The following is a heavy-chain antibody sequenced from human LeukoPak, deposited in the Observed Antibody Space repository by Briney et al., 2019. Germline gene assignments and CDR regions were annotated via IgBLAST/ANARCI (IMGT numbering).Heavy chain of an antibody. CDR2: IKQDGSEK. CDR1: GFTFSSYW. D-gene: IGHD3-22*01. Sequence: GGSLRLSCAASGFTFSSYWMSWVRQAPGKGLEWVANIKQDGSEKYYVDSVKGRFTISRDNAKNSLYLQMNSLRAEDTAVYYCARSPYDSSGYYLGYYFDYWGHGTLVTVYS. J-gene: IGHJ4*01. CDR3: ARSPYDSSGYYLGYYFDY. V-gene: IGHV3-7*01.